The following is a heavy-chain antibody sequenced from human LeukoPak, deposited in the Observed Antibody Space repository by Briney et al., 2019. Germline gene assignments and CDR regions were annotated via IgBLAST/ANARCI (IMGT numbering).Heavy chain of an antibody. CDR3: ARGNYDYFDS. CDR1: GGSFSGYH. D-gene: IGHD1-7*01. Sequence: PSETLSLTCAVYGGSFSGYHWSWIRQPPGKGLEWVGEINHRGSTNYNPSLKSRVTISVDTSKNQFSLKLSSVTAADTAVYYCARGNYDYFDSWGQGTLVTVSS. V-gene: IGHV4-34*01. CDR2: INHRGST. J-gene: IGHJ4*02.